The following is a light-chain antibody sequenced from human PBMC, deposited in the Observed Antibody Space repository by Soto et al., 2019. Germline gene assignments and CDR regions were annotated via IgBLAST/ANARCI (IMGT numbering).Light chain of an antibody. CDR2: GAS. V-gene: IGKV3-15*01. CDR3: QHYNNWPPWT. Sequence: EIVMTQSPATLSVSPGERATLSCRASQSVSSNLAWYQQKPGQAPRLLIYGASTRATGIPARFSGSGSGTEFTLTISSLQSEDFAVYYCQHYNNWPPWTVGQGTKVDI. CDR1: QSVSSN. J-gene: IGKJ1*01.